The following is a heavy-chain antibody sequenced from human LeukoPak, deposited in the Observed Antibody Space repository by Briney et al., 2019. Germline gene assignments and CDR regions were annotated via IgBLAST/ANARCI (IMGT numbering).Heavy chain of an antibody. Sequence: SETLSLTCTLSGGSISSYFSSYYWSWIRQPPGKGLDYIGYISYSVSTHYNPSLESRVTISVDTSKNQFSLRLSSVTAADTAVYYCARLRGGRELWDYWGQGTLVTVSS. J-gene: IGHJ4*02. V-gene: IGHV4-61*01. D-gene: IGHD1-26*01. CDR1: GGSISSYFSSYY. CDR3: ARLRGGRELWDY. CDR2: ISYSVST.